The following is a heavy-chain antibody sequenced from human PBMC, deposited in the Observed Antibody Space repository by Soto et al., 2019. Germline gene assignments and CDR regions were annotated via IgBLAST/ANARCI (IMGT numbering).Heavy chain of an antibody. CDR3: ASMRFGELNFDY. CDR2: IWYDGSNK. V-gene: IGHV3-33*01. CDR1: GFTFSSYG. Sequence: QVQLVESGGGVVQPGRSLRLSCAASGFTFSSYGMHWVRQAPGKGLEWVAVIWYDGSNKYYADSVKGRFTISRDNSKNTLYMQMNSLRAEDTAVYYCASMRFGELNFDYWGQGTLVTVSS. D-gene: IGHD3-10*01. J-gene: IGHJ4*02.